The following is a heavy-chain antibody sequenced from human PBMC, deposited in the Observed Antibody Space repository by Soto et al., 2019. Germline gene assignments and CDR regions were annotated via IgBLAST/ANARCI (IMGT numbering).Heavy chain of an antibody. J-gene: IGHJ4*02. D-gene: IGHD3-22*01. CDR3: STTYPDSYDNDISASHFNFCF. CDR1: GFTFSNAW. Sequence: GGSLRLSCAASGFTFSNAWMSWVRQAPGKGLEWVVRIKSKTDGGTPDYAAPAKGRFTISRDDSKNTLYLQVNSLKTEDTAVYYCSTTYPDSYDNDISASHFNFCFCGQETLFTVS. CDR2: IKSKTDGGTP. V-gene: IGHV3-15*01.